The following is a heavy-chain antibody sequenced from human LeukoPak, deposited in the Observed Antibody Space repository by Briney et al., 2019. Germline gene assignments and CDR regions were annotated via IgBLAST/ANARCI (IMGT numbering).Heavy chain of an antibody. J-gene: IGHJ4*02. V-gene: IGHV3-23*01. D-gene: IGHD3-22*01. CDR2: ISGSGGST. CDR3: AKDYLYYYDSSGYYYGYYFDY. CDR1: GFTFSSYA. Sequence: GGSLRLSCAASGFTFSSYAMSWVRQAPGKGLEWVSAISGSGGSTYYADSVKGRFTISRDNSKNTLYLQMNSLRAEDTAVYYCAKDYLYYYDSSGYYYGYYFDYWGQGTLVTVSS.